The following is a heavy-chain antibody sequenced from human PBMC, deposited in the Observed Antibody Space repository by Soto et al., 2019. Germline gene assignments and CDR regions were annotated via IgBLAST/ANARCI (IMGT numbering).Heavy chain of an antibody. D-gene: IGHD3-22*01. J-gene: IGHJ4*02. CDR2: IYYSGST. CDR3: ARFGYSTNIGIDY. V-gene: IGHV4-31*03. Sequence: QVQLQESGPGLVKPSQTLSLTCTVSGGSISSGGHYWSWIRQHPGKGLEWIGYIYYSGSTYYNPSLKSRVTLSVDTSKNQFSLKLSSVTAADTAVYYCARFGYSTNIGIDYWGQGTLVTVSS. CDR1: GGSISSGGHY.